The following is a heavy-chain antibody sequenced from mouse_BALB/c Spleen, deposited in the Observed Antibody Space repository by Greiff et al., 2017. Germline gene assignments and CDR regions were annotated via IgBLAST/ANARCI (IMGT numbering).Heavy chain of an antibody. CDR2: IWWDDDK. CDR1: GFSLSTSGMG. D-gene: IGHD1-2*01. V-gene: IGHV8-8*01. CDR3: ARIAPITTATFYYYAMDY. J-gene: IGHJ4*01. Sequence: QVTLKESGPGILQPSQTLSLTCSFSGFSLSTSGMGVGWIRQPSGKGLEWLAHIWWDDDKRYNPALKSRLTISKDTSSNQVFLKIASVDTADTATYYCARIAPITTATFYYYAMDYWGQGTSVTVSS.